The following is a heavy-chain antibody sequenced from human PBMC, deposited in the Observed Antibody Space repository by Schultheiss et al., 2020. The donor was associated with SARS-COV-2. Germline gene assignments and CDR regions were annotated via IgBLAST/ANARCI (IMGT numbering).Heavy chain of an antibody. J-gene: IGHJ4*02. Sequence: GGSLRLSCKASGYTFTSYYMHWVRQAPGQGLEWMGIINPSGGSTSYAQKFQGRVTMTRDTSTSTVYMELSSLRSEDTAVYYCARGGYCSSTSCYIWGFDYWGQGALVTVSS. CDR1: GYTFTSYY. CDR2: INPSGGST. D-gene: IGHD2-2*02. CDR3: ARGGYCSSTSCYIWGFDY. V-gene: IGHV1-46*01.